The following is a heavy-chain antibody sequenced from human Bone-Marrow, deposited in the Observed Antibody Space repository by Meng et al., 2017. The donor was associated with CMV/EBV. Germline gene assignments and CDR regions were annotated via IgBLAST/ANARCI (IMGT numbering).Heavy chain of an antibody. CDR2: IIPILGTA. J-gene: IGHJ4*02. CDR1: AGTFCSFA. Sequence: FTASAGTFCSFAFSRVRPAPGQGLEWMGGIIPILGTANYAQKFQGRVTITTDESTSTAYMELSSLRSEDTAVYYCARTGRSSSSFDYWGEGTLVTVSS. D-gene: IGHD6-6*01. V-gene: IGHV1-69*05. CDR3: ARTGRSSSSFDY.